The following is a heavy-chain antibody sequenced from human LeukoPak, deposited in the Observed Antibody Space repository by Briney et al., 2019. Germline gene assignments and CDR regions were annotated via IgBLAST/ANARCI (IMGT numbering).Heavy chain of an antibody. Sequence: GGSLRLSCAASGFTFSSYSMDWVRQAPGKGLEWVSSISSSSSYIYYADSVKGRFTISRDNAKNSLYLQMNSLRAEDTAVYYCAKGGSGTGYYFDYWGQGTLVTVSS. CDR2: ISSSSSYI. J-gene: IGHJ4*02. V-gene: IGHV3-21*04. CDR1: GFTFSSYS. CDR3: AKGGSGTGYYFDY. D-gene: IGHD3-10*01.